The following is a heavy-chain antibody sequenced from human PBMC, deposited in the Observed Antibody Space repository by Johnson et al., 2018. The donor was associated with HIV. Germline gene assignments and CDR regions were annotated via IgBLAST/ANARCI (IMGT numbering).Heavy chain of an antibody. J-gene: IGHJ3*02. CDR1: GFTFSNYW. CDR3: ARGMLLGITIWVDAFDI. V-gene: IGHV3-64*01. CDR2: ISSNGGST. Sequence: VQLVESGGGLVQPGGSLRLSCVASGFTFSNYWMHWVRQAPGKGLEYVSAISSNGGSTYYANSVKGRFTIPRDNSKNTLYLQMGSLRAEDMAVFYCARGMLLGITIWVDAFDIWGQGTMVTVSS. D-gene: IGHD3-10*01.